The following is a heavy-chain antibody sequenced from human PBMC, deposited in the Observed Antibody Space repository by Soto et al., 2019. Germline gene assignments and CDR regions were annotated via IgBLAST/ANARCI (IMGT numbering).Heavy chain of an antibody. D-gene: IGHD3-16*01. CDR1: GFTFSSNA. CDR2: VSRAGTYT. V-gene: IGHV3-23*01. Sequence: EVQLLESGGDVVRPGGSLRPSCAASGFTFSSNAMGWVRQAPGKGLEWVAGVSRAGTYTFYADSVRGRFSISRDNSRDTVDLYMNALRGDDTAVYFCVKYTVTEDLGESWGQGTLVSVSS. J-gene: IGHJ5*02. CDR3: VKYTVTEDLGES.